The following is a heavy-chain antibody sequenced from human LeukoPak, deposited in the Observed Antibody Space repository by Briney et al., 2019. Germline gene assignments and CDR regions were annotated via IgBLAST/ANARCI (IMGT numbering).Heavy chain of an antibody. CDR1: GYTFTSYA. D-gene: IGHD4-17*01. V-gene: IGHV1-3*01. Sequence: GASVMVSCKASGYTFTSYAMHWVRQAPGQRLEWMGWINAGNGNTKYSQKFQGRVTITRDTSASTAYMELSSLRSEDTAVYYCARVFDDYGEFDYWGQGTLVTVSS. CDR3: ARVFDDYGEFDY. J-gene: IGHJ4*02. CDR2: INAGNGNT.